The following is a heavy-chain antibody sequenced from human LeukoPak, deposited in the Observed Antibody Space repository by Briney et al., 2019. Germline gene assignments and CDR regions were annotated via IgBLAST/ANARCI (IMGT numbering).Heavy chain of an antibody. D-gene: IGHD2-2*01. CDR3: ARRLTQYDCFDP. V-gene: IGHV6-1*01. CDR2: TYYRSTWYN. CDR1: GDSVSSNSVT. Sequence: SQTLPLTCAISGDSVSSNSVTWNWIRQSPSRGLEWLGRTYYRSTWYNDYAVSVRGRITINPDTSKNQFSLHLNSVTPEDTAVYYCARRLTQYDCFDPWGQGILVTVSS. J-gene: IGHJ5*02.